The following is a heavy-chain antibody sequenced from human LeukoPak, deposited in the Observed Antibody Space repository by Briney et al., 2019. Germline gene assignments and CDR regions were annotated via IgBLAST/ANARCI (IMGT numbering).Heavy chain of an antibody. D-gene: IGHD3-22*01. CDR1: GFTFSSYA. CDR3: AKSRARREDSSGSTDY. V-gene: IGHV3-23*01. Sequence: PGGSLRLSCAASGFTFSSYAMSWVRQAPGKGLEWVSAVSGSGGKTYYTDSVQGRFTISRDNSKNTMYLQMNSLSAEDTAVYYCAKSRARREDSSGSTDYWGQGTLVTVSS. CDR2: VSGSGGKT. J-gene: IGHJ4*02.